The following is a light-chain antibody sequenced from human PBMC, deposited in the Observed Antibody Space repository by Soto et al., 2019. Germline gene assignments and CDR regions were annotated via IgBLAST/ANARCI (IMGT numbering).Light chain of an antibody. CDR1: QSVSSY. CDR2: HAS. V-gene: IGKV3-11*01. Sequence: EVVLTQSPATLSVSPGERATLSCRASQSVSSYLAWYQQKPGQAPRILVYHASNRATGVPARFSGSGSGTDFTLTISSLEPEDCATYYCLQDYNYQWTFGQGTKVEIK. CDR3: LQDYNYQWT. J-gene: IGKJ1*01.